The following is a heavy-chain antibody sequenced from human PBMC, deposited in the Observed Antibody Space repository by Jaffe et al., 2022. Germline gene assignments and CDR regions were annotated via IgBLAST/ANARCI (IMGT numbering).Heavy chain of an antibody. Sequence: QEQLHQSGPGLVRPSQTLSLTCAISGDSVSSNTAAWNWIRQSPSRGLEWLGRTYYRSKWLNDYAPSVKSRITINPDTPKNQFSLHLDFVTPEDTGIYYCGRDPGWAHSALDILGQGTVVTVSS. CDR2: TYYRSKWLN. CDR3: GRDPGWAHSALDI. V-gene: IGHV6-1*01. CDR1: GDSVSSNTAA. J-gene: IGHJ3*02. D-gene: IGHD1-26*01.